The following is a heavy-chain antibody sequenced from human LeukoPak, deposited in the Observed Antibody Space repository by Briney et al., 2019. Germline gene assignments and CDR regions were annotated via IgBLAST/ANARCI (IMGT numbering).Heavy chain of an antibody. CDR1: GFTFDAYA. Sequence: SGGSLRLSCAASGFTFDAYAMFWVRQAPGKGLEWVSGISWDSKNIGYAASVKGRFTISRDNAKNSLYLQLSSLRAEDTAFYYCARGNRDSSGFYYYYGMDVWGQGTTVTVSS. J-gene: IGHJ6*02. CDR2: ISWDSKNI. V-gene: IGHV3-9*01. CDR3: ARGNRDSSGFYYYYGMDV. D-gene: IGHD6-19*01.